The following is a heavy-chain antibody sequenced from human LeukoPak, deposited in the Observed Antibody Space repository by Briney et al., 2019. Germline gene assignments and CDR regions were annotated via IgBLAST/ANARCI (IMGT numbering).Heavy chain of an antibody. D-gene: IGHD5-18*01. CDR3: AREGGYSYGFYY. J-gene: IGHJ4*02. CDR1: GGTFSSYA. Sequence: GASVKVSCKASGGTFSSYAISWVRQAPGQGLEWMGGIIPIFGTANYAQKFQGRVTITTDESTSTAYMELSSLRSEDTAVYYRAREGGYSYGFYYWGQGTLVTVSS. CDR2: IIPIFGTA. V-gene: IGHV1-69*05.